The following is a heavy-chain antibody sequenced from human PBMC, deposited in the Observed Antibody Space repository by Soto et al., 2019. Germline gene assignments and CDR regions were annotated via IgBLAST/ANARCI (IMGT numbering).Heavy chain of an antibody. CDR2: IYYTGNT. J-gene: IGHJ4*02. D-gene: IGHD3-22*01. CDR3: ARATYDSSTYYLDY. V-gene: IGHV4-30-4*01. Sequence: QVQLQESGPGLVKPSQTLSLTCTVYGASISGGDYYCTWIRQPPVQGLEWIGSIYYTGNTYSNPSLESRLSISVDPSNNPFALRLTSVTAPDTAIYYWARATYDSSTYYLDYWGQGTLVTVSS. CDR1: GASISGGDYY.